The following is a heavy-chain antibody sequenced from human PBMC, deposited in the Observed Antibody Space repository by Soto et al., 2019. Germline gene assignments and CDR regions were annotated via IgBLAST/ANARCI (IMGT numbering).Heavy chain of an antibody. Sequence: GASVKVSCKASRYTFTSYYIHWVRQAPGQGLEWMGWINPNNGYTKYTQKFQGRVTVTRDTSITTAYLELTRLQSDDTAVYYCAKAKFDFWSGYWSPSLDFWGQGTLVTVSS. CDR1: RYTFTSYY. CDR2: INPNNGYT. V-gene: IGHV1-2*02. D-gene: IGHD3-3*01. CDR3: AKAKFDFWSGYWSPSLDF. J-gene: IGHJ4*02.